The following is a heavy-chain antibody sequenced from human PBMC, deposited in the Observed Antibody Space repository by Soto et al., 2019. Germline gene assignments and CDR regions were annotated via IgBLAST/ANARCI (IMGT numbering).Heavy chain of an antibody. CDR2: SWHDGRHL. Sequence: QEQLVEYGGGMVQPGGSLRLSCAVSGFTLDTYGMHWVRQAAGQGLEWVAVSWHDGRHLDYADSVRGRFTVFRDDSKNTVFLEMNGLRGDDTAVYYCARDWGACTPGECYSHGFDLWGQGTLVTVSS. V-gene: IGHV3-33*01. CDR1: GFTLDTYG. J-gene: IGHJ3*01. D-gene: IGHD2-21*01. CDR3: ARDWGACTPGECYSHGFDL.